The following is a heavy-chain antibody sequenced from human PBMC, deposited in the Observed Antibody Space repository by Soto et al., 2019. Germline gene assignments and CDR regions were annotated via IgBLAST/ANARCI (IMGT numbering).Heavy chain of an antibody. Sequence: QVQLQESGPGLVKPSQTLSLTCTVSGGSISSGGYYWSWIRQHPGKGLEWFGYIDYSGSTYYNPSLKSRYTISVDTSKNQFYLKLSSVTAADTAVYYCARGALFPDKFGELLYNWFDPWGQGTLVTVSS. J-gene: IGHJ5*02. CDR3: ARGALFPDKFGELLYNWFDP. V-gene: IGHV4-31*03. CDR1: GGSISSGGYY. CDR2: IDYSGST. D-gene: IGHD3-10*01.